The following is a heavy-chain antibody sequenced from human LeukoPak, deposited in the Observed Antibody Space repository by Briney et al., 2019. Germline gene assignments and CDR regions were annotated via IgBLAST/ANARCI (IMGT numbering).Heavy chain of an antibody. CDR3: ARVNYYYYYMDV. V-gene: IGHV4-39*07. Sequence: SETLSLTCTVSGGSISSSSYYWGWIRQPPGKGLEWIGSIYYSGSTYYDPSLKSRVTISVDTSKNQFSLKLSSVTAADTAVYYCARVNYYYYYMDVWGKGTTVTVSS. J-gene: IGHJ6*03. CDR2: IYYSGST. CDR1: GGSISSSSYY.